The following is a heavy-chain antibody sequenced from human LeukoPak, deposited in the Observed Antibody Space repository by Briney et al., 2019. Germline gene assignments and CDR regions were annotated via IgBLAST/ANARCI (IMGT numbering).Heavy chain of an antibody. V-gene: IGHV1-18*04. CDR3: ASSVGAAVD. CDR1: GYTFTGYY. J-gene: IGHJ4*02. D-gene: IGHD1-26*01. Sequence: ASVKVSCKASGYTFTGYYMHWVRQAPGQGLEWMGWISAYNGNTNYAQKLQGRVTMTTDTSTSTAYMELRSLRSDDTAVYYCASSVGAAVDWGQGTLVTVSS. CDR2: ISAYNGNT.